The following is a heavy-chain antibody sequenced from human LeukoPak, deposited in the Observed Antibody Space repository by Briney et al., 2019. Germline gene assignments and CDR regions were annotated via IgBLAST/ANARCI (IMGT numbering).Heavy chain of an antibody. V-gene: IGHV1-46*01. J-gene: IGHJ4*02. CDR3: VRTPPNWGFNY. Sequence: ASVKVSCKASGYTFTSYYMHWVRQAPGQGLEWMGIINPSGGSTSYAQKFQGRVTMTSDSSISTAYMELSSLRSEDTAIYYCVRTPPNWGFNYWGQGTLVTVSS. CDR1: GYTFTSYY. CDR2: INPSGGST. D-gene: IGHD7-27*01.